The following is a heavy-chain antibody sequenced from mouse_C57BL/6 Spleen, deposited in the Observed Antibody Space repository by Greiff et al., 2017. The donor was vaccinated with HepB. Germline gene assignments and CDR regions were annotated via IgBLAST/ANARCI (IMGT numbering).Heavy chain of an antibody. CDR3: AKKGDDYVAMDY. J-gene: IGHJ4*01. CDR1: GFSLTSYG. V-gene: IGHV2-5*01. Sequence: VKLVESGPGLVQPSQSLSITCTVSGFSLTSYGVHWVRQSPGKGLEWLGVIWRGGSTDYNAAFMSRLSITKDNSKSQVFFKMNSLQADDTAIYYCAKKGDDYVAMDYWGQGTSVTVSS. CDR2: IWRGGST.